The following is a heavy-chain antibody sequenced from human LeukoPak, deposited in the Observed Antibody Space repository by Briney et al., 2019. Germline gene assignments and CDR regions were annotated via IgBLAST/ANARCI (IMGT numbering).Heavy chain of an antibody. Sequence: PGRSLRLSCAASGFTFSSYGMHWIRQPPGKGLEWIGGINHSGSTNYNPSLKSRVTISVDTSKNQFSLKLSSVTAADTAVYYCAGSGYYYDSSGPIGYFDYWGQGTLVTVSS. D-gene: IGHD3-22*01. J-gene: IGHJ4*02. CDR3: AGSGYYYDSSGPIGYFDY. CDR1: GFTFSSYG. CDR2: INHSGST. V-gene: IGHV4-34*08.